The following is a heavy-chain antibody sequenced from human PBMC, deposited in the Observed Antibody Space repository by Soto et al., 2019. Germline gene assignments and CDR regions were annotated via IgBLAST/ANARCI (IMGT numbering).Heavy chain of an antibody. Sequence: SETLSLTCAVPGGSISSGGYSWSWIRQPPGKGLEWIGYIYHSGSTYYNPSLKSRVTISVDRSKNQFSLKLTSVTAADTAVYYCARNYGLVAFDIWGQGTMVTVSS. D-gene: IGHD4-17*01. V-gene: IGHV4-30-2*01. CDR2: IYHSGST. J-gene: IGHJ3*02. CDR1: GGSISSGGYS. CDR3: ARNYGLVAFDI.